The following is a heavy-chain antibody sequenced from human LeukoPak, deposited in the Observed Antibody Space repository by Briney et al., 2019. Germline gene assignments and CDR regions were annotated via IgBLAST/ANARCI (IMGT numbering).Heavy chain of an antibody. CDR1: GFTFSSYA. D-gene: IGHD3-10*01. Sequence: GGSLRLSCAASGFTFSSYAMSWVRQAPGKGLEWVSAISGSGGSTYYADSVRGRFTISRDNSKNTLYLQMNSLRAEDTAVYYCAPMVRGSYYFDYWGQGTLVTVSS. CDR2: ISGSGGST. J-gene: IGHJ4*02. CDR3: APMVRGSYYFDY. V-gene: IGHV3-23*01.